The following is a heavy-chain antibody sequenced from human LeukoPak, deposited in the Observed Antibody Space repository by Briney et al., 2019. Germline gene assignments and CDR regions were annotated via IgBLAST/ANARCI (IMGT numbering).Heavy chain of an antibody. D-gene: IGHD3-9*01. V-gene: IGHV4-61*02. Sequence: SQTLSLTCTASGGSISSGSYYWSWIRQPAGKGLEWIGRIYTSGSTNYNPSLKSRVTISVDTAKNQFSLKLTSVTAADTAVYYCAREDILTGYYPYYFDYWGQGTLVTVSS. CDR2: IYTSGST. CDR1: GGSISSGSYY. CDR3: AREDILTGYYPYYFDY. J-gene: IGHJ4*02.